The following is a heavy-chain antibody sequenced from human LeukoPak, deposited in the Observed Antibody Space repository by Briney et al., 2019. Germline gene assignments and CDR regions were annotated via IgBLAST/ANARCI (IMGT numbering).Heavy chain of an antibody. V-gene: IGHV3-30-3*01. CDR1: GFTFSSYA. CDR3: VRDFDY. J-gene: IGHJ4*02. CDR2: ISYDGSNK. Sequence: PGGSLRLSCAASGFTFSSYAMHWVRQAPGKGLERVAVISYDGSNKYYADSVKGRFTISRDNSKNTQYLQMNSLRVEDTAVYYCVRDFDYWGQGTLVTVSS.